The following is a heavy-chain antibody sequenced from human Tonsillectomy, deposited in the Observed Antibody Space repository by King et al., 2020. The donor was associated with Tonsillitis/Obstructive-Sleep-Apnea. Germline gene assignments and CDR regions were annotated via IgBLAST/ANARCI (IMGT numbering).Heavy chain of an antibody. CDR3: ARGIKYWSSTSCHLNWFDP. V-gene: IGHV4-34*01. Sequence: VQLQQWGAGLLKPSETLSLTCAVYGGSFSGYYWSWIRQPPGKGLEWIGEINYSGSTNYNPSLKSRVTISLDTSKNHFSLKLSSVTAADTAGYYCARGIKYWSSTSCHLNWFDPWGQGTLVTVSS. J-gene: IGHJ5*02. CDR1: GGSFSGYY. D-gene: IGHD2-2*01. CDR2: INYSGST.